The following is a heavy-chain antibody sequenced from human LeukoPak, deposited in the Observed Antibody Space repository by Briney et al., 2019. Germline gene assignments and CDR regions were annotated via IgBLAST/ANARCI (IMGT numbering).Heavy chain of an antibody. D-gene: IGHD6-6*01. CDR2: ISGSGGST. CDR3: AKDLWFPYSSFGYFDY. J-gene: IGHJ4*02. V-gene: IGHV3-23*01. Sequence: PGGSLRLSCAAPGFTFSSYAMSWVRQAPGKGLEWVSAISGSGGSTYYADSVKGRFTISRDNSKNTLYLQMNSLRAEDTAVYYCAKDLWFPYSSFGYFDYWGQGTPVTVSS. CDR1: GFTFSSYA.